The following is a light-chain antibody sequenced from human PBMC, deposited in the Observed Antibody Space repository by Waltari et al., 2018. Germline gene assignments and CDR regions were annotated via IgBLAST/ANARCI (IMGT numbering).Light chain of an antibody. CDR1: TGAVTSSHY. Sequence: QAVVTQEPSVTVSPGGTVTLTCGPSTGAVTSSHYPYWFQQKPGQAPRPLVCDTRNRHSWTPARFSGSVVGGKAALTLSGAQPEDEAEYDCVRHNAGPRVVGGGTKVTVL. CDR3: VRHNAGPRV. V-gene: IGLV7-46*01. CDR2: DTR. J-gene: IGLJ2*01.